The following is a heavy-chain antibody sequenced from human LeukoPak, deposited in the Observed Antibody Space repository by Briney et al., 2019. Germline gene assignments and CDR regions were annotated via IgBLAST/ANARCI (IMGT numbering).Heavy chain of an antibody. D-gene: IGHD2-2*01. CDR3: ARTDEDYCSSTSCPDAFDI. CDR1: GGSISSYY. V-gene: IGHV4-59*01. CDR2: IYYSGST. Sequence: PSETLSLTCTVSGGSISSYYWSWIRQPPGKGLERIGYIYYSGSTNYNPSLKSRVTISVDTSKNQFSLKLSSVTAADTAVYYCARTDEDYCSSTSCPDAFDIWGQGTMVIVSS. J-gene: IGHJ3*02.